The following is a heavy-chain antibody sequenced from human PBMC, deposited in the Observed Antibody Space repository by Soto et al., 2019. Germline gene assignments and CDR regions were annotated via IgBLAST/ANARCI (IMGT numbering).Heavy chain of an antibody. J-gene: IGHJ4*02. Sequence: EVQLVESGGGLVQPGGSLKLPCAAFGFTFSAFSGHWVRQASGKGWEGVGRIRNKANSYATAYAASVRGRFTISRDDSKNTAFLQMNSLNTEDTAVYYCISHSPEDMIRTWGQGTLVTVSS. CDR3: ISHSPEDMIRT. V-gene: IGHV3-73*02. CDR2: IRNKANSYAT. CDR1: GFTFSAFS. D-gene: IGHD2-15*01.